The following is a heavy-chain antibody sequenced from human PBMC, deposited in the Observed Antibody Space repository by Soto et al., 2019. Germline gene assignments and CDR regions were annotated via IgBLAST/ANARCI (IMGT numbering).Heavy chain of an antibody. Sequence: SETLSLTCTVSGGSISSYYWSWIRQPPGKGLEWIGYMYNTGSTVYNPSFKSRVTISVDTSKNQFSLKLNSVTAADTAVYYCARDLWGYCGTDCYPMDVWGQGTTVTVSS. CDR3: ARDLWGYCGTDCYPMDV. CDR2: MYNTGST. V-gene: IGHV4-59*01. J-gene: IGHJ6*02. D-gene: IGHD2-21*02. CDR1: GGSISSYY.